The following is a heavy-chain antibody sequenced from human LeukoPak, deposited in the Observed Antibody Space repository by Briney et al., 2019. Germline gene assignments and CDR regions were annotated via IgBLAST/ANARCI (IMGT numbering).Heavy chain of an antibody. D-gene: IGHD3-10*01. CDR3: ARVLGSGRNWFDP. Sequence: ASVKVSCKASGYTFTRYYMHWVRQAPGQGLEWMGWINPNSGGTNYAQKFQGRVTMTRDTSISTAYMELSRLRSDDTAVYYCARVLGSGRNWFDPWGQGTLVTVSS. V-gene: IGHV1-2*02. CDR1: GYTFTRYY. J-gene: IGHJ5*02. CDR2: INPNSGGT.